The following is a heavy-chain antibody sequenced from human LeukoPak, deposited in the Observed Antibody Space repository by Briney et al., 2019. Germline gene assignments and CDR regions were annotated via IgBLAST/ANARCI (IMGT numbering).Heavy chain of an antibody. CDR2: IKQDGSEK. CDR3: ASHKVGATLYFDY. D-gene: IGHD1-26*01. CDR1: GFTFSSYW. J-gene: IGHJ4*02. V-gene: IGHV3-7*01. Sequence: GGSLRLSCAASGFTFSSYWMSWVRQAPGKGLELVANIKQDGSEKYYVDSVKGRFTISRDNSKNTLYLQMNSLRAEDTAVYYCASHKVGATLYFDYWGQGTLVTVSS.